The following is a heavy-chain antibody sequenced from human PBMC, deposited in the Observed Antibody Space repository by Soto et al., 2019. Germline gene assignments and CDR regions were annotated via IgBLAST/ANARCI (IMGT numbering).Heavy chain of an antibody. D-gene: IGHD2-15*01. Sequence: QVQLQQWGAGLLKPSETLSLTCAVYGGSFSGYYWSWIRQPPGKGLEWIGEINHSGSTNYNPSLKSRVTISVDTSKNQFSLKQSSVTAADTAVYYCASRPSYGCSGGSCYLEYFQHWGQGTLVTVSS. V-gene: IGHV4-34*01. CDR3: ASRPSYGCSGGSCYLEYFQH. J-gene: IGHJ1*01. CDR2: INHSGST. CDR1: GGSFSGYY.